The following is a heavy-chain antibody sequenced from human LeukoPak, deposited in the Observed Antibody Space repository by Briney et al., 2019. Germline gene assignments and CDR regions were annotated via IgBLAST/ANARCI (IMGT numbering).Heavy chain of an antibody. V-gene: IGHV1-46*01. CDR3: ARVRRGYDPFDY. D-gene: IGHD3-22*01. CDR1: GYTFTSYY. CDR2: INPSGGST. Sequence: GASVKVSCKSSGYTFTSYYMHWVRQAPGQGLEWMGIINPSGGSTSYAQKFQGRVTMTRDTSTSTVYMELSSLRSEDTAVYYCARVRRGYDPFDYWGQGTLVTVSS. J-gene: IGHJ4*02.